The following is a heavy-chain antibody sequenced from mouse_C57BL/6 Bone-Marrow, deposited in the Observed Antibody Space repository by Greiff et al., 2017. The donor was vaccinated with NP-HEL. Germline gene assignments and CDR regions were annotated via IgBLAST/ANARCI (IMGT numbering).Heavy chain of an antibody. J-gene: IGHJ4*01. CDR2: IHPNSGST. V-gene: IGHV1-64*01. CDR1: GYTFTSYW. D-gene: IGHD2-3*01. Sequence: QVQLQQPGAELVKPGASVKLSCKASGYTFTSYWMHWVKQRPGQGLEWIGMIHPNSGSTNYNEKFKSKATLTVDKSSSTAYMQLSSLTSEDSAVYYGARSGGWLPRGYAMDYWGQGTSVTVSS. CDR3: ARSGGWLPRGYAMDY.